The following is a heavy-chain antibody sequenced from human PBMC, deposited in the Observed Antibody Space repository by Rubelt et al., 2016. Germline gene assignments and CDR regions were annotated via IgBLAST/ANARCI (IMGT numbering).Heavy chain of an antibody. V-gene: IGHV3-7*01. CDR1: GFTFNNYW. J-gene: IGHJ2*01. CDR3: ASAGATADSRWYFDL. D-gene: IGHD6-13*01. CDR2: INQGGSGK. Sequence: EVQLVESGGSVVQPGGSLRLSCAASGFTFNNYWMGWVRQAPGKGLEWVANINQGGSGKNYVDSVKGRFTVSRDNAKNSLYLQRNGRRAEDTALYDCASAGATADSRWYFDLWGRGTLVTVSS.